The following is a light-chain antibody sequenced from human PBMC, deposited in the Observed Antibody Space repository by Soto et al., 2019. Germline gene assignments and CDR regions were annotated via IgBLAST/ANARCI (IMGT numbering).Light chain of an antibody. CDR3: SSYAGSNAV. V-gene: IGLV2-8*01. Sequence: QSVLTQPPSASGSPGQSVTISCTGTSSDVGAYNYVSWYQQHPGKAPKLMIYEVNKRPSGVPDRFSGSKSGNTASLTVSGLQAEDEADYYCSSYAGSNAVFGGGTKVTVL. CDR2: EVN. CDR1: SSDVGAYNY. J-gene: IGLJ2*01.